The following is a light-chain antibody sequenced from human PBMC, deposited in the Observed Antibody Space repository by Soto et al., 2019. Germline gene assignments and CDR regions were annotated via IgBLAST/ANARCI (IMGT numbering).Light chain of an antibody. CDR2: EVS. CDR3: SSYAGSNNFV. V-gene: IGLV2-8*01. J-gene: IGLJ1*01. CDR1: SSDVGVYNY. Sequence: QSVLTQPPTASVSPGQSVTISCTGTSSDVGVYNYVSWYQQHPGKAPKLMIYEVSKRPSGVPDRFSGSKSGNTASLTVSGLQAEDEADYYCSSYAGSNNFVFGTGTKVTVL.